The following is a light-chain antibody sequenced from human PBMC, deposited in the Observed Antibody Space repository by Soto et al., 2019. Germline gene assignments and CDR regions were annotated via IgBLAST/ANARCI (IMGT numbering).Light chain of an antibody. CDR1: PSPLHTNRHNY. Sequence: DDLLTPYSLSLPVTAVEQASICCRPIPSPLHTNRHNYLDWYLQKPAKSSQLLIYLGATRASGFSDRYSGSRSGTDFTLKIAQVVAEHVGVYYCMQALQTPLTLRPWTYVDIK. V-gene: IGKV2-28*01. CDR3: MQALQTPLT. J-gene: IGKJ3*01. CDR2: LGA.